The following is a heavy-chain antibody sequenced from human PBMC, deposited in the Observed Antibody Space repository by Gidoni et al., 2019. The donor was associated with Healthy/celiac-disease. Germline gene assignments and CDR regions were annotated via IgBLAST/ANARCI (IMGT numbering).Heavy chain of an antibody. V-gene: IGHV7-4-1*02. J-gene: IGHJ3*02. Sequence: QVPLVHSGSELKNPGASVQVSCQASGYTSTRYAMTWVRQAPGQGLEWMGWINTNAGNPTYAQGFTGRFVFSLDTSVSTAYLQISSLKAEDTAVYYCARHYGDYLGEAFDIWGQGTMVTVSS. D-gene: IGHD4-17*01. CDR3: ARHYGDYLGEAFDI. CDR2: INTNAGNP. CDR1: GYTSTRYA.